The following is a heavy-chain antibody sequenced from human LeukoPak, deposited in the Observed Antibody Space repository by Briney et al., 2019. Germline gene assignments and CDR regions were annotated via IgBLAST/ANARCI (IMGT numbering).Heavy chain of an antibody. CDR3: ARDGTAMDESDAFDI. Sequence: SETLSLTCAVYGGSFSGYYWSWIRQPPGKGLEWIGEINHSGSTNYNPSLKSRVTISVDTSKNQFSLKLSSVTAADTAVYYCARDGTAMDESDAFDIWGQGTMVTVSS. D-gene: IGHD5-18*01. J-gene: IGHJ3*02. CDR1: GGSFSGYY. V-gene: IGHV4-34*01. CDR2: INHSGST.